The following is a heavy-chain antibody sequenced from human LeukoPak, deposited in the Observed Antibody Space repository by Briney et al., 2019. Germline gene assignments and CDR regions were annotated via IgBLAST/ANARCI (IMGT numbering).Heavy chain of an antibody. CDR3: ASHTAPYSPSRAFDY. V-gene: IGHV5-51*01. CDR2: ISPADSDT. Sequence: GESLKISCKGSGYSFTSYWIAWVRQMPGKGLEWIGIISPADSDTRYNPSFRGQVTISADKSISTASLQWSSLKASDTAMYYSASHTAPYSPSRAFDYWYQGTLLTVS. CDR1: GYSFTSYW. J-gene: IGHJ4*02. D-gene: IGHD3-16*01.